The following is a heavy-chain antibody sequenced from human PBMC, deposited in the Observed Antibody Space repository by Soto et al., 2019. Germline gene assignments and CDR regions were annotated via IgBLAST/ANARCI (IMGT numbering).Heavy chain of an antibody. V-gene: IGHV4-34*01. D-gene: IGHD4-17*01. CDR1: GGSFSGYY. Sequence: SETLSLTCAVYGGSFSGYYWTWIRQPPGTGLEWIGEINHSGSTNYNPSLKSRGTISVDTSKNQFSLKLSSVTAADTAVYYCARRYGGTPDYWGQGTLVTVSS. J-gene: IGHJ4*02. CDR3: ARRYGGTPDY. CDR2: INHSGST.